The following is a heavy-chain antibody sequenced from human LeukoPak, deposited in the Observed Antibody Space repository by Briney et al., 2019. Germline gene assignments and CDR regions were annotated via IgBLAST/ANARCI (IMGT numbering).Heavy chain of an antibody. CDR3: ARLSPNYDSSGYYWIDY. D-gene: IGHD3-22*01. J-gene: IGHJ4*02. V-gene: IGHV4-61*02. CDR1: GGSISSGSSY. CDR2: IYTSRST. Sequence: SETLSLTCTVSGGSISSGSSYWSWIRQPAGKGLELVGRIYTSRSTNYNPSLKSRVTISVDTSKNQFSLKLSSVTAADTAVYYCARLSPNYDSSGYYWIDYWGQGTLVTVSS.